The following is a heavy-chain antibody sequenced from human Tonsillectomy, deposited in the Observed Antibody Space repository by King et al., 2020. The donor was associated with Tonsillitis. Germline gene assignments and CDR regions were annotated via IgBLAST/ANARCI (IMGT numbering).Heavy chain of an antibody. Sequence: QLQESGPGLVKPSETLSLTCSVSGGSISSYYWSWIRQPPGKELEWIGDIFYSGSTNSNPSLKSRVTISVDTSKNQFSLNLRSVTAADTAVYYCARQFVYSASMDWFDPWGQGTLVTVSS. CDR2: IFYSGST. CDR1: GGSISSYY. D-gene: IGHD5-12*01. CDR3: ARQFVYSASMDWFDP. V-gene: IGHV4-59*08. J-gene: IGHJ5*02.